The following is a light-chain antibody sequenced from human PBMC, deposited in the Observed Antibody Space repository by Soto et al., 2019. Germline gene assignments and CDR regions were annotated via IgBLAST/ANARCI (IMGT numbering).Light chain of an antibody. CDR2: LGS. V-gene: IGKV2-28*01. J-gene: IGKJ2*02. CDR1: QSLLQSNGYNY. Sequence: DVGMTKSPLSLSVTPGESASISCRSSQSLLQSNGYNYVDWYLQKPGQSPQLLSYLGSLRASGVPDRFSGSGSGTDFPLTISRMEAEDVGVYYCMRGPQTPGCTVGQGPKVEIK. CDR3: MRGPQTPGCT.